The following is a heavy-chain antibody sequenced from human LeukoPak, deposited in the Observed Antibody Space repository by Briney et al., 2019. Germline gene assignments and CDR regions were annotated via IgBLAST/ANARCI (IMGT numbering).Heavy chain of an antibody. CDR2: IWYDGSNK. CDR3: AKDFSYYGSSGSGTDY. CDR1: GFPFSSYG. D-gene: IGHD3-22*01. Sequence: GSLRLSCAASGFPFSSYGMHWVRQAPGRGLEWVAIIWYDGSNKYYADSVKGRFTISRDNSKNTLYLQMNSLRAEDTAVYYCAKDFSYYGSSGSGTDYWGQGTLVTVSS. J-gene: IGHJ4*02. V-gene: IGHV3-33*06.